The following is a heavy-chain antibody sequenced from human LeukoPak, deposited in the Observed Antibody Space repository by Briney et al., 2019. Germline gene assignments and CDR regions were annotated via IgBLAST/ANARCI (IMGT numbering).Heavy chain of an antibody. Sequence: SETLSLTCAVSGGSISSSNWWSWVRQPPGKGLEWIGEIYHSGSTNYNPSLKSRVTISVDTSKNQFSLKLSSVTAADTAVYYCARHPKQWLVLYYFDYWGQGTLVTVSS. CDR2: IYHSGST. CDR1: GGSISSSNW. D-gene: IGHD6-19*01. CDR3: ARHPKQWLVLYYFDY. V-gene: IGHV4-4*02. J-gene: IGHJ4*02.